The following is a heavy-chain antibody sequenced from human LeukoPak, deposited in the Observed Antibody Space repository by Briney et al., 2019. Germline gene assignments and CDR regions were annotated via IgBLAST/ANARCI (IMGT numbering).Heavy chain of an antibody. Sequence: SETLSLTCAVYGGSFSGYYWSWIRQPPGKGLEWIGEINHSGSTNYNPSLKSRVTISVDTSKNQFSLKLSSVTAADTAVYYCARHVEKAGAYYYDSSGYPGAFDIWGQGTMVTVSS. CDR2: INHSGST. CDR3: ARHVEKAGAYYYDSSGYPGAFDI. J-gene: IGHJ3*02. CDR1: GGSFSGYY. V-gene: IGHV4-34*01. D-gene: IGHD3-22*01.